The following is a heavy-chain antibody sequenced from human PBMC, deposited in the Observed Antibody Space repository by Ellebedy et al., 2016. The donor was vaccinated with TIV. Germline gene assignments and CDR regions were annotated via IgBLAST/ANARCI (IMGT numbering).Heavy chain of an antibody. Sequence: GESLKISXAASGFTFSSYALHWVRQAPGKGLEWVAVISYDGSNKYYADSVKGRFTISRDNSKNTLYLQMNSLRDEDTAVYYCANGTNVDYWGQGTLVTVSS. V-gene: IGHV3-30-3*01. CDR1: GFTFSSYA. D-gene: IGHD1-14*01. J-gene: IGHJ4*02. CDR2: ISYDGSNK. CDR3: ANGTNVDY.